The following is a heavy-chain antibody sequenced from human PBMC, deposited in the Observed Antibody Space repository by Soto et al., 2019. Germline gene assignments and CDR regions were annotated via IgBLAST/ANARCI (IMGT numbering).Heavy chain of an antibody. Sequence: QSQTLSLTCAISGDSVSSNSAAWNWIRPSPSRGLEWLGRTYYRSKWYNDYAVSVKSRITINPDTSKNQFSLQLNSVTPEDTAVYYCARGVGNDMDVWGQGTTVTVSS. CDR1: GDSVSSNSAA. CDR3: ARGVGNDMDV. CDR2: TYYRSKWYN. D-gene: IGHD2-15*01. V-gene: IGHV6-1*01. J-gene: IGHJ6*02.